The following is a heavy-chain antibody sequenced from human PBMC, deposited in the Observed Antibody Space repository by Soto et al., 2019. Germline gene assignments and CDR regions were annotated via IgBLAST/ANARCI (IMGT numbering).Heavy chain of an antibody. CDR3: GRGRSGQIVVFY. D-gene: IGHD1-26*01. CDR1: GYTFTGYY. Sequence: ASVKVSCKASGYTFTGYYMHWVRQAPGQGPEWMGEIGPESGATRYAQKFQGRVTMTRDTSITTVSMELKNLSPDDTAVYYCGRGRSGQIVVFYWGQGTPVTVSS. V-gene: IGHV1-2*02. J-gene: IGHJ4*02. CDR2: IGPESGAT.